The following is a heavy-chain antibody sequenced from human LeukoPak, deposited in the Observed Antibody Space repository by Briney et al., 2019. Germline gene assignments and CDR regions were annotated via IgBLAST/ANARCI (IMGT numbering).Heavy chain of an antibody. CDR3: ARSQSQSGSYRYYFAY. D-gene: IGHD1-26*01. J-gene: IGHJ4*02. CDR1: GVSVGSAGYY. V-gene: IGHV4-61*08. Sequence: SETLSLTCTVSGVSVGSAGYYWTWIRQPPGKGLEWIGYMYYSGNSNYNPFPKSRVTMSLDPSKNRFSLKLSSVTAADTAVYYCARSQSQSGSYRYYFAYWGRGSLVTVSS. CDR2: MYYSGNS.